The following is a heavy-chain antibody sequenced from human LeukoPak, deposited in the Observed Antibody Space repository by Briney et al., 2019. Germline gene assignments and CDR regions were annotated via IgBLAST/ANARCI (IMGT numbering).Heavy chain of an antibody. CDR2: ISGSGISA. D-gene: IGHD6-13*01. CDR3: AKDPSSSWFGDYFDY. J-gene: IGHJ4*02. CDR1: GFNFNKYG. V-gene: IGHV3-23*01. Sequence: GGSLRLSCVASGFNFNKYGMNWVRQVPGKGLEWLTAISGSGISAYYADSVKGRFTISRDNSKNTLYLQMNSLRAEDTAVYYCAKDPSSSWFGDYFDYWGQGTLVTVSS.